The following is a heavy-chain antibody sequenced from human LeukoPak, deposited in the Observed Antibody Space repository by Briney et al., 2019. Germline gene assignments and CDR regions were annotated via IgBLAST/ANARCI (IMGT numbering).Heavy chain of an antibody. V-gene: IGHV3-49*03. J-gene: IGHJ4*02. CDR3: IREVYYYDSSGYYPPGYFDY. CDR1: GFSFGDYA. D-gene: IGHD3-22*01. CDR2: IRSKAYGGTT. Sequence: GGSLRLSCTASGFSFGDYAMSWFRQAPGKGLEWVGFIRSKAYGGTTEYAASVKGRFTISRDDSKSIAYLQMNSLKTEDTAVYYCIREVYYYDSSGYYPPGYFDYWGQGTLVTVSS.